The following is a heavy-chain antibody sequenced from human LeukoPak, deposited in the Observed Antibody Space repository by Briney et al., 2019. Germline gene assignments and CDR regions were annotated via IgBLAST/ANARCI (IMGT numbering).Heavy chain of an antibody. CDR3: ANLAYDSSGYPR. Sequence: PGGSLRLSCAGSGFTFSSYFMSWVRQAPGKGLEWVSAISGSGTSTYYADSVKGRCTISRDNSKNTLYLEMNSLRAEDTALYYCANLAYDSSGYPRWGQGTLVTVSS. D-gene: IGHD3-22*01. CDR2: ISGSGTST. J-gene: IGHJ4*02. V-gene: IGHV3-23*01. CDR1: GFTFSSYF.